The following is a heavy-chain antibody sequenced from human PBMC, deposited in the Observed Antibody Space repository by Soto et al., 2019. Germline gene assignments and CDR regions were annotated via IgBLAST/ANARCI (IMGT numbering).Heavy chain of an antibody. D-gene: IGHD5-18*01. CDR1: GGSISSYY. CDR2: IYYSGST. J-gene: IGHJ4*02. Sequence: SETLSLTCTVSGGSISSYYWSWIRQPPGKGLEWIGYIYYSGSTNYNPSLKSRVTISVDTSKNQFSLKLSSVTAADTAVYYCGKSPDTAMVTGYFDYWGQGTLVTVSS. V-gene: IGHV4-59*08. CDR3: GKSPDTAMVTGYFDY.